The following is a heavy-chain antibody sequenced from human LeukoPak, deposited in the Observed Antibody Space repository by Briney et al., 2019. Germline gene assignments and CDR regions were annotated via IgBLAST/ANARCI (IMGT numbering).Heavy chain of an antibody. Sequence: GASVKVSCTASGYTFTVYYMHWVRQAPGQGLEWMGWINPNSGGTNYAQKFQGRVTMTRNTSISTAYMELSSLRSEDTAVYYCARGLQQDYWGQGTLVTVSS. CDR1: GYTFTVYY. J-gene: IGHJ4*02. V-gene: IGHV1-2*02. CDR2: INPNSGGT. CDR3: ARGLQQDY.